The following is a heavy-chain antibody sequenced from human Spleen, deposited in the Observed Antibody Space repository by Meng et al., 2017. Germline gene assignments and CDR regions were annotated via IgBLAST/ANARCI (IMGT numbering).Heavy chain of an antibody. CDR1: GFTFSSYS. D-gene: IGHD3-10*01. CDR2: ISSSSSYI. V-gene: IGHV3-21*01. Sequence: GESLKISCAASGFTFSSYSMNWVRQAPGKGLEWVSSISSSSSYIYYADSVKGRFTISRDNAKNSLYLQMNSLRAEDTAVYYCASSYGSGPDVDYFDYWGQGTLVTVSS. CDR3: ASSYGSGPDVDYFDY. J-gene: IGHJ4*02.